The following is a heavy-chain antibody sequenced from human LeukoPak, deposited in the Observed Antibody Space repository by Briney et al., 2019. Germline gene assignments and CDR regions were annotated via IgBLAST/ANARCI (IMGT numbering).Heavy chain of an antibody. CDR1: GYTFTSYY. V-gene: IGHV1-46*01. J-gene: IGHJ2*01. CDR3: ARTREWEVDLGYFDL. D-gene: IGHD1-26*01. Sequence: ASVKVSCKASGYTFTSYYMHWVRQAPGQGLEWMGIVNPSGGSTSYAQKFQGRVTMTRDMSTSTVYMELSSLRSEDTAVYYCARTREWEVDLGYFDLWGRGTLVTVSS. CDR2: VNPSGGST.